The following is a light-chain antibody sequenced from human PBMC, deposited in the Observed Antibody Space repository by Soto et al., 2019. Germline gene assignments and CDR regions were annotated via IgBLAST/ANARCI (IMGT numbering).Light chain of an antibody. Sequence: EIVMTQSPATLSVSPGERATLSCTAGQSISNNLAWYQQKPGQAPRLLIYGASTRATGIPARFTGSGSGTEFTLTISSLQSEDFAVYYCQQYSNWPRTFGQGTKVDIK. CDR3: QQYSNWPRT. J-gene: IGKJ1*01. CDR2: GAS. CDR1: QSISNN. V-gene: IGKV3-15*01.